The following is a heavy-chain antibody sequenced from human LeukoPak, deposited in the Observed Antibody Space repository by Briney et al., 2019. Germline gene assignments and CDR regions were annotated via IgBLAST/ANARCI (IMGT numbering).Heavy chain of an antibody. D-gene: IGHD3-3*01. CDR1: GVSISSGGYY. CDR2: IYHSGST. Sequence: PSQTLSLTCTVSGVSISSGGYYWSWIRQPPGKGLEWIGYIYHSGSTYYNPSLKSRVTISVDRSKNQFSLKLSSVTAADTAVYYCASAFLWSGRTVWGQGTLVTVSS. CDR3: ASAFLWSGRTV. J-gene: IGHJ4*02. V-gene: IGHV4-30-2*01.